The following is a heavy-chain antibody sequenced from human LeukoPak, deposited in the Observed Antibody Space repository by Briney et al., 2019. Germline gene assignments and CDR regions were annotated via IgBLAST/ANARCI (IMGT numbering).Heavy chain of an antibody. D-gene: IGHD3-10*01. CDR1: GYTFTSYA. V-gene: IGHV7-4-1*02. J-gene: IGHJ6*03. Sequence: GASVKVSCKASGYTFTSYAMNWVRQAPGQGLEWMGWINTNTGNPTYAQGFTGRFVFSLDTSVSTAYLQISSLKAEDTAVYYCAGDRRIWFGELYYYYYYMDVWGKGTTVTVSS. CDR3: AGDRRIWFGELYYYYYYMDV. CDR2: INTNTGNP.